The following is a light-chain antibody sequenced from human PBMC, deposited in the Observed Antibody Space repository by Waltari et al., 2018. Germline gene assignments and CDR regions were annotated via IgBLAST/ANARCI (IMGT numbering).Light chain of an antibody. CDR3: QSYDSSLSGSV. V-gene: IGLV1-40*01. CDR2: GNS. J-gene: IGLJ2*01. CDR1: SPNTGAGYD. Sequence: QSVLTQPPSVSGAPRQRVTIPFTGSSPNTGAGYDVHRYQQLLGPAPKVVIYGNSNRPSGVPDRFSGSKSGTSASLAITGLQADDEADYYCQSYDSSLSGSVFGGGTKLTVL.